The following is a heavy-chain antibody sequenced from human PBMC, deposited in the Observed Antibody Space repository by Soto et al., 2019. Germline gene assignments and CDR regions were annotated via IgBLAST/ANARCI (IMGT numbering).Heavy chain of an antibody. J-gene: IGHJ4*02. V-gene: IGHV4-61*01. CDR2: LYNSGST. D-gene: IGHD3-22*01. CDR1: GGSVSSSSYS. Sequence: SETLSLTCTVSGGSVSSSSYSWSWIRQPPEKGLEWIGYLYNSGSTNYNPSLKSRVTISVDTTKNQFSLKLSSVAAADTAVYYCARLGVITDYYFDYWGQGTPVTVSS. CDR3: ARLGVITDYYFDY.